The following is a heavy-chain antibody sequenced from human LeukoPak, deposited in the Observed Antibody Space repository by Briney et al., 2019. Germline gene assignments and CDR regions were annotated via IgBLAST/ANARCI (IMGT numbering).Heavy chain of an antibody. J-gene: IGHJ4*02. Sequence: GGSLRLSCAASGFTFSSYAMSWVRQAPGKGLEWVSAISGSGGSTYYADSVKGRFTISRDNSKNTLYLQMNSLRAEDTAVYYCAKYPLYSSSWYYFDYWGQGTLVTVSS. D-gene: IGHD6-13*01. CDR3: AKYPLYSSSWYYFDY. CDR1: GFTFSSYA. V-gene: IGHV3-23*01. CDR2: ISGSGGST.